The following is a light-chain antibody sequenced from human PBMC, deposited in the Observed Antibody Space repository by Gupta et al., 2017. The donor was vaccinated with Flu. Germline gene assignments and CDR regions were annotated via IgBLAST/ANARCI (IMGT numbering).Light chain of an antibody. CDR1: QSVSSNY. Sequence: EIVLTQSPGTLSLSPGERATLSCRASQSVSSNYLAWYQQKPGQAPRLLIYGASSRAPGIPDRFSGSGSGTDFTLTISRLEPEDFAVYYCQQYGSSPETFGQGTTVGIK. V-gene: IGKV3-20*01. CDR3: QQYGSSPET. J-gene: IGKJ1*01. CDR2: GAS.